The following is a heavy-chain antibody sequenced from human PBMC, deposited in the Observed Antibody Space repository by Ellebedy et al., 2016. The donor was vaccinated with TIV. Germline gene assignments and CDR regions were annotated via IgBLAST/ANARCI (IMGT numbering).Heavy chain of an antibody. D-gene: IGHD2-2*01. CDR2: IPYDESDK. V-gene: IGHV3-30*18. Sequence: GGSLRLXXAASGFTFSSYGMHWVRQAPGKGLEWVAVIPYDESDKYYADSVKGRFTISRDNSKNRLYLQMNSLRAEDTAVYYCAKARAAAYYYYYGMDVWGQGTTVTVSS. CDR3: AKARAAAYYYYYGMDV. J-gene: IGHJ6*02. CDR1: GFTFSSYG.